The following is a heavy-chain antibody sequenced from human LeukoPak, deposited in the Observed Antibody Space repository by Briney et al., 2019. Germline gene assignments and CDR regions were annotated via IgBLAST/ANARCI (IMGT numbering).Heavy chain of an antibody. CDR3: ARAGRWLAGGASDI. CDR2: INHSGST. V-gene: IGHV4-34*01. J-gene: IGHJ3*02. Sequence: ETLSLTCVVYGGSFSGYYWSWIRQPPGKGLEWIGEINHSGSTNYNPSLKSRVTISVDTSKNQFSLKLSSVTAADTAVYYCARAGRWLAGGASDIWGQGTMVTVSS. CDR1: GGSFSGYY. D-gene: IGHD6-19*01.